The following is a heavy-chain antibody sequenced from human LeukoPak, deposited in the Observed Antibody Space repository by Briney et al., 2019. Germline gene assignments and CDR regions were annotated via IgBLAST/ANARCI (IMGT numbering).Heavy chain of an antibody. CDR2: IRYDGSNK. J-gene: IGHJ4*02. V-gene: IGHV3-30*02. CDR3: AKDFIGRSGYFDY. D-gene: IGHD3-22*01. CDR1: GFTFSSYG. Sequence: GGSLRLSCAASGFTFSSYGMHWVRQAPGKGLEWVAFIRYDGSNKYYADPVKGRFTISRDNSKNTLYLQMNSLRAEDTAVYYCAKDFIGRSGYFDYWGQGTLVTVSS.